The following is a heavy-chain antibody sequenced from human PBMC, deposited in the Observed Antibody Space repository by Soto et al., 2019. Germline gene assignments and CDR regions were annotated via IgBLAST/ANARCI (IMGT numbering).Heavy chain of an antibody. CDR1: GGSLSSYD. CDR3: ARASYDYIWGSYRWEYYFDY. Sequence: SETLSLTCTVSGGSLSSYDWSWIRQPPGKGLEWIGYIYYSGSTNYNPSLKSRVTISVDTSKNQFSLKLSSVTAADTAVYYCARASYDYIWGSYRWEYYFDYWGQGTLVTVSS. V-gene: IGHV4-59*01. J-gene: IGHJ4*02. D-gene: IGHD3-16*02. CDR2: IYYSGST.